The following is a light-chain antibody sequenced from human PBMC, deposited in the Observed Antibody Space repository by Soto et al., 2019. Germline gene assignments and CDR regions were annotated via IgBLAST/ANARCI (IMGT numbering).Light chain of an antibody. J-gene: IGLJ2*01. V-gene: IGLV8-61*01. CDR3: VLYMGSAIPV. CDR1: SGSVSTSYY. CDR2: NTN. Sequence: QAVVTQEPSFSVSPGRTVTLTCGLSSGSVSTSYYPSWYQQTPGQAPRTLIYNTNTRSSGVPDRFSGSILGDKAALTITGAQPEDESEYYCVLYMGSAIPVFGGGTKVTVL.